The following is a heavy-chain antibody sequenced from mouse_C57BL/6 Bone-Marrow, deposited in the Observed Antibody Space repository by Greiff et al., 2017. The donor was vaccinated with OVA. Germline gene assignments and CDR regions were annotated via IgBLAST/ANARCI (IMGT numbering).Heavy chain of an antibody. CDR2: IWGDGST. Sequence: VKLVESGPGLVAPSQSLSITCTVSGFSLTSYGVSWVRQPPGKGLEWLGVIWGDGSTNYHSAPISRLSISKDNSKSQVFSKLNSLQTYDTAAYYCAKPYYYYGSGGFAYWGQGTLVTVSA. D-gene: IGHD1-1*01. V-gene: IGHV2-3*01. J-gene: IGHJ3*01. CDR3: AKPYYYYGSGGFAY. CDR1: GFSLTSYG.